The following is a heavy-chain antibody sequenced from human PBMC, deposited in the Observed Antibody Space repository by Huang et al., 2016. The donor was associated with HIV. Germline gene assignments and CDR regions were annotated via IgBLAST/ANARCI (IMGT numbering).Heavy chain of an antibody. D-gene: IGHD5-12*01. CDR3: AREAAGSSSDYISRFDY. Sequence: QVHLVQSGAEVKKPGSSVKMSCRASGGTFISYAITWVRQAPGQGLEWVGQIIPNFRTANYAQKFQGRVTITAVESTNTVFMEIRSLRSADTAVYYCAREAAGSSSDYISRFDYWGQGSPVTVSS. CDR2: IIPNFRTA. V-gene: IGHV1-69*01. J-gene: IGHJ4*02. CDR1: GGTFISYA.